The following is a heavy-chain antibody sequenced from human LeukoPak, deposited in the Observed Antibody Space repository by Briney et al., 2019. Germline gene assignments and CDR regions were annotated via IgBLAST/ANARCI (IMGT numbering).Heavy chain of an antibody. CDR1: GYSINYGHL. CDR3: ARESSAVAHTMMRDWLDP. J-gene: IGHJ5*02. Sequence: SETLSLTCDVSGYSINYGHLWGWIRQPPGKGLEWIASINHSGRTYYTPSLKSRVTISVDTLKNQFSLKVTSVTAEDTAMYFCARESSAVAHTMMRDWLDPWGQGTLVTVSS. V-gene: IGHV4-38-2*02. D-gene: IGHD3-22*01. CDR2: INHSGRT.